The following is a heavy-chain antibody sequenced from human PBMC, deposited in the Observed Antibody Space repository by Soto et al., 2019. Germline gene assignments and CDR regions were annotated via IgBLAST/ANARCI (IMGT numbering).Heavy chain of an antibody. J-gene: IGHJ6*02. CDR3: AKDRDGAAAGQTKFYGMDV. V-gene: IGHV3-23*01. CDR2: ISGSGDST. D-gene: IGHD6-13*01. Sequence: EVQLLESGGGLVQPGGSLRLSCAASGFTFSSYAMSWVRQAPGKGLEWVSVISGSGDSTYYADSVRGRFTISRDNSKNPLYLQMNILRAEDTAVYYCAKDRDGAAAGQTKFYGMDVWGQGTTVTVSS. CDR1: GFTFSSYA.